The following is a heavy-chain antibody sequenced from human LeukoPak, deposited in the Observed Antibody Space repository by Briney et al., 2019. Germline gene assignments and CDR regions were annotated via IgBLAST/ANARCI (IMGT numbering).Heavy chain of an antibody. Sequence: ASVKVSCKASGYTFTSYGISWVRQAPGQGLEWMGWISAYNGNTNYAQKVQGRVTMTTVTSTSTASMELRSLRSDDTAVYYCARDRVLPDPIDFYYYMDVWGEGTTVTVSS. CDR3: ARDRVLPDPIDFYYYMDV. D-gene: IGHD2-2*01. V-gene: IGHV1-18*01. CDR2: ISAYNGNT. J-gene: IGHJ6*03. CDR1: GYTFTSYG.